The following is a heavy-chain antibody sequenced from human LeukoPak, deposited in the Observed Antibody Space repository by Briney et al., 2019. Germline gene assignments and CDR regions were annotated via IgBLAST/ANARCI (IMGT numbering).Heavy chain of an antibody. V-gene: IGHV1-69*13. Sequence: ASVKVSCKASGGAFSSYAFSWVRQAPGQGLEWMGGIIPVFGTSNYAQKFQGRVTITADESTRTVYMELSSLRSEDTAVYYCARERGGYNYGRAYMDVWGKGTTVTVSS. CDR2: IIPVFGTS. CDR1: GGAFSSYA. J-gene: IGHJ6*03. D-gene: IGHD5-18*01. CDR3: ARERGGYNYGRAYMDV.